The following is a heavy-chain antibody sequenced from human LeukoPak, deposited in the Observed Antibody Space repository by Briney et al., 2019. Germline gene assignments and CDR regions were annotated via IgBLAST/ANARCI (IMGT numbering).Heavy chain of an antibody. J-gene: IGHJ4*02. Sequence: SVKVSCKTSAGTFNNYAISWVRQAPGQGLEWMGRVVPMFGIRNYPQTFRGRVNITADKATNTVYMELRSLRAEDTAIYYCATEPSRSYSFDHLGFWGLGTPVTVSS. V-gene: IGHV1-69*04. CDR3: ATEPSRSYSFDHLGF. CDR1: AGTFNNYA. D-gene: IGHD5-12*01. CDR2: VVPMFGIR.